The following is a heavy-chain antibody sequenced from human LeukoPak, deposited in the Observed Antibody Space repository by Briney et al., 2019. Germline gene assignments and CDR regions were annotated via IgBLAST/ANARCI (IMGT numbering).Heavy chain of an antibody. Sequence: ASVTVSCKSSGYTFIDYYMHWVRQSPGQGLEWMGWMNPNSGNTGYAQKFQGRVTMTRNTSISTAYMELSSLRSEDTAVYYCARGAPFKYYDILTGSAPGDYWGQGTLVTVSS. V-gene: IGHV1-8*02. J-gene: IGHJ4*02. CDR1: GYTFIDYY. D-gene: IGHD3-9*01. CDR3: ARGAPFKYYDILTGSAPGDY. CDR2: MNPNSGNT.